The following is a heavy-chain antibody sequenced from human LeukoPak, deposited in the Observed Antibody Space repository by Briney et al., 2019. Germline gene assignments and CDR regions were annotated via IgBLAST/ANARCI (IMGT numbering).Heavy chain of an antibody. CDR3: ARGQSAYGDYRNWFDP. CDR2: MNPNSGNT. J-gene: IGHJ5*02. CDR1: GYTFTSYD. Sequence: ASVKVSCKASGYTFTSYDINWVRQATGQGLEWMGWMNPNSGNTDYAQKFRGRLTMTRNTSISTAYMELSSLTSEDTAVYYCARGQSAYGDYRNWFDPWGQGTLVTVSS. V-gene: IGHV1-8*01. D-gene: IGHD4-17*01.